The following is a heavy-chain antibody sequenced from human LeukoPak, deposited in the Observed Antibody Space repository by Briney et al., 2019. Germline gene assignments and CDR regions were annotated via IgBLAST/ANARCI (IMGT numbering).Heavy chain of an antibody. J-gene: IGHJ4*02. Sequence: GGSLRLSCAASGFTFSSYAMHWVRQAPGKGLEYVSAISSNGGSTYYANSVKGRFTISRDNSKNTLYLQMGSLRAEDMAVYYCARGSGYYSNWGQRTLVTVSS. V-gene: IGHV3-64*01. CDR1: GFTFSSYA. CDR2: ISSNGGST. CDR3: ARGSGYYSN. D-gene: IGHD3-22*01.